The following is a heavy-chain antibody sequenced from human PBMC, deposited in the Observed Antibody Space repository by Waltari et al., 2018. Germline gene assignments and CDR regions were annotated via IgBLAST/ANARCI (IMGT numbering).Heavy chain of an antibody. CDR2: IKSKTDGGTT. CDR1: GFTFSNAW. CDR3: TTDRGTYYDFWSGYRNAFDI. V-gene: IGHV3-15*01. D-gene: IGHD3-3*01. Sequence: EVQLVESGGGLVKPGGSLRLSCAASGFTFSNAWMSWVRQAPGKGLEWVGRIKSKTDGGTTDYAAPVKGRFTISRDDSKNTLYLKMNSLQTEDTAVYYCTTDRGTYYDFWSGYRNAFDIWGQGTMVTVSS. J-gene: IGHJ3*02.